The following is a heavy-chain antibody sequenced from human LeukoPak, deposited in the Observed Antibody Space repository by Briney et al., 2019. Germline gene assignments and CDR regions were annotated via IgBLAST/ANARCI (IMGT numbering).Heavy chain of an antibody. CDR1: GGTFSGYY. J-gene: IGHJ4*02. D-gene: IGHD2-8*01. Sequence: PSETLSLTCAVYGGTFSGYYWSWIRQPPGKGLEWIGEINHSGNTNYNPSLKSRVTISIDTSKNQFSLKVRSVTAADTAVYYCARGYCTNAVCSLGPTQAWGQGTLVTVSS. CDR3: ARGYCTNAVCSLGPTQA. V-gene: IGHV4-34*01. CDR2: INHSGNT.